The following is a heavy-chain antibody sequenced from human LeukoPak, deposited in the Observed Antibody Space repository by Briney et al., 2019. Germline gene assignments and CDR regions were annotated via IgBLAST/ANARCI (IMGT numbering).Heavy chain of an antibody. CDR2: TYYRSKWYN. CDR3: AREASEGSSSVWFDP. J-gene: IGHJ5*02. Sequence: SQTLSLTCAVSGDSVSSNSAAWNWIRQSPSSGLEWLGRTYYRSKWYNDYAVSVKSRITITTDPSKNPFSLQLNSVTPEDTAVYYCAREASEGSSSVWFDPWGQGTLVTVSS. D-gene: IGHD6-6*01. CDR1: GDSVSSNSAA. V-gene: IGHV6-1*01.